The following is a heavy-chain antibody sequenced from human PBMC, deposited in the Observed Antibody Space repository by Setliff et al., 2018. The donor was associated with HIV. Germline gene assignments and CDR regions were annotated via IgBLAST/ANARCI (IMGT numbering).Heavy chain of an antibody. CDR3: ARLGDSGYDFRGYFDY. D-gene: IGHD5-12*01. CDR1: GGSVSDTSYY. J-gene: IGHJ4*02. V-gene: IGHV4-39*01. CDR2: VYYSGGT. Sequence: SKTLSLTCTVSGGSVSDTSYYWGWIRQPPGKGLEWLANVYYSGGTYYNPSLNSRVTISVDTSRNQFSLKLTSVTAADTALYFCARLGDSGYDFRGYFDYWGQGKLVTVSS.